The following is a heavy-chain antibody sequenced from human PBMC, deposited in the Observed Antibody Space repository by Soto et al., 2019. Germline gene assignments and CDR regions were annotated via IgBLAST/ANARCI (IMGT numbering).Heavy chain of an antibody. Sequence: ASVKVSCKVSGYTLTELSMHWVRQAPGKGLEWMGGFDPEDGETIYAQKFQGRVTMTRDTSTSTVYMELSSLRSEDTAVYYCATSDEEQWLGAFDIWGQGTMVTVSS. D-gene: IGHD6-19*01. CDR2: FDPEDGET. CDR3: ATSDEEQWLGAFDI. J-gene: IGHJ3*02. CDR1: GYTLTELS. V-gene: IGHV1-24*01.